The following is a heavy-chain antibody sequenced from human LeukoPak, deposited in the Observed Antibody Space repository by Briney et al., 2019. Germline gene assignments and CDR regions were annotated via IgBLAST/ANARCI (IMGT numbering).Heavy chain of an antibody. D-gene: IGHD3-10*01. CDR3: ARVGSYCFEY. CDR1: GGSMSSQY. CDR2: IDYSGAT. V-gene: IGHV4-59*11. J-gene: IGHJ4*02. Sequence: SETLSLTCSVSGGSMSSQYWSWIRQPPGKGLEWIGYIDYSGATNYNPSLKSRVTMSVDTSKHQFSLKLSSVTAADTAVYYCARVGSYCFEYWGQGTLVTVSS.